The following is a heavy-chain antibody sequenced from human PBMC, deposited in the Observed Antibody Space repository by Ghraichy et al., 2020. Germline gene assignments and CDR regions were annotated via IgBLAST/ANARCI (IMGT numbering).Heavy chain of an antibody. Sequence: GESLNISCAASGFTFSRYSIHWVRQAPGKGLEWVAVISFDGNNKYYLESVKGRFTISRDNSKNTVYLQMSTLRPEDTAVYYCARDQRYQPDQGYFYPVDVWGHGTAVTVFS. CDR3: ARDQRYQPDQGYFYPVDV. CDR1: GFTFSRYS. V-gene: IGHV3-30-3*01. J-gene: IGHJ6*02. D-gene: IGHD2-2*01. CDR2: ISFDGNNK.